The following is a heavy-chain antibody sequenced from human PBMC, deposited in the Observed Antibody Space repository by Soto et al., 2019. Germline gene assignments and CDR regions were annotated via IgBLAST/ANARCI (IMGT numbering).Heavy chain of an antibody. CDR1: GGSISSGDYY. CDR2: IYYSGST. J-gene: IGHJ6*02. D-gene: IGHD3-3*01. Sequence: PSETLSLTCTVSGGSISSGDYYWSWIRQPPGKGLEWIGYIYYSGSTYYNPSLKSRVTISVDTSKNQFSLKLSSVTAADTAVYYCARASLDYDFWSGPGYCYGMDVWGQGTTVTVSS. CDR3: ARASLDYDFWSGPGYCYGMDV. V-gene: IGHV4-30-4*01.